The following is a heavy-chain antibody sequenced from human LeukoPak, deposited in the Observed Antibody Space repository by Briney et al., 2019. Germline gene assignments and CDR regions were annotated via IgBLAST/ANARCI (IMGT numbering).Heavy chain of an antibody. D-gene: IGHD3-22*01. V-gene: IGHV4-59*01. CDR3: ARRTYFYDSSGYYFDY. CDR1: GGSISSYY. CDR2: IYYSGST. J-gene: IGHJ4*02. Sequence: SETLSLTCTVSGGSISSYYWSCIRQPPGKGLESIGYIYYSGSTNYNPSLKSRVTISVDTSKNQFSLKLSSVTAADTAVYYCARRTYFYDSSGYYFDYWGQGTLVTVSS.